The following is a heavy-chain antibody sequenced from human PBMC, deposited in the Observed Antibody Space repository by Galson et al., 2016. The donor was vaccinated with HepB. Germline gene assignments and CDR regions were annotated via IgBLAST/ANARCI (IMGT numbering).Heavy chain of an antibody. CDR1: GFTFSDYF. D-gene: IGHD3-9*01. CDR3: VREASYGDTSGYKIFDN. V-gene: IGHV3-11*01. Sequence: SLRLSCAASGFTFSDYFMGWVRQSPGRGLEWIAYIDARGSDKYYADSVQGRFTISRDSAETSLFLHMNSLIGDDSAVYFCVREASYGDTSGYKIFDNWGHGTQVIVSS. J-gene: IGHJ4*01. CDR2: IDARGSDK.